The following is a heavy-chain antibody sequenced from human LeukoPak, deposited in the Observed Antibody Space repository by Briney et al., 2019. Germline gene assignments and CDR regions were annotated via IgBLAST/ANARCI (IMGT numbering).Heavy chain of an antibody. CDR3: ARGGENYYFDY. V-gene: IGHV1-3*01. J-gene: IGHJ4*02. Sequence: GASVKVSCKASGYTFTSYAMHWVRQAAGQRLEWMGWINAGNGNTKYPQKFQGRVTITRDTSASTAYMELSSLRSEDTAVYYCARGGENYYFDYWGQGTLVTVSS. D-gene: IGHD1-7*01. CDR2: INAGNGNT. CDR1: GYTFTSYA.